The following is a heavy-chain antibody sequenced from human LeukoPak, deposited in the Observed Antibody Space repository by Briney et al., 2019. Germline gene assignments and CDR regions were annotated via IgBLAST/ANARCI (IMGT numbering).Heavy chain of an antibody. J-gene: IGHJ6*03. CDR1: GYTFTSYA. V-gene: IGHV1-3*03. CDR3: ARGTVSDYYYYMDV. D-gene: IGHD4-17*01. Sequence: ASVKVSCKASGYTFTSYAMHWVRQAPGQRLEWMGWINAGNGNTKYSQEFQGRVTITRDTSASTAYMELSSLRSEDMVVYYCARGTVSDYYYYMDVWGKGTTVTVSS. CDR2: INAGNGNT.